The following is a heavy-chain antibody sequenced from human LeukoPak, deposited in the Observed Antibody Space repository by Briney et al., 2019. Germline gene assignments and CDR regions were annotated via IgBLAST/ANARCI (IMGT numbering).Heavy chain of an antibody. J-gene: IGHJ4*02. CDR2: INHNSGGT. D-gene: IGHD5-18*01. CDR1: GYTFTDYY. CDR3: AREGDTAMVHFDF. V-gene: IGHV1-2*02. Sequence: ASVKVSCKASGYTFTDYYIHWVRQAPGQGLEWMGWINHNSGGTKFAQKFQGRVTMTRDTSISTTYMEVSRLKSDDTAVYYCAREGDTAMVHFDFWGKGTLVTVSS.